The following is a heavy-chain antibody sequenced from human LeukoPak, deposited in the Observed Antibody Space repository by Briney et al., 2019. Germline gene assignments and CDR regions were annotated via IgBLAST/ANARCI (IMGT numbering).Heavy chain of an antibody. CDR1: GGSISSGDYY. CDR3: ARAGGPRGITGTANWFDP. V-gene: IGHV4-30-4*08. Sequence: SQTLSLTCTVSGGSISSGDYYWSWIRQPPGKGLEWIGYIYYSGSTYYNPSLKSRVTISVDTSKNQFSLKLSSVTAADTAVYYCARAGGPRGITGTANWFDPWGQGTLVTVSS. J-gene: IGHJ5*02. D-gene: IGHD1/OR15-1a*01. CDR2: IYYSGST.